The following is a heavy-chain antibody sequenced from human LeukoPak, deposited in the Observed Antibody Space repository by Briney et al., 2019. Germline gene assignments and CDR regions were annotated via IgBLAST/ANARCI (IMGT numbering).Heavy chain of an antibody. V-gene: IGHV4-59*01. J-gene: IGHJ5*02. CDR1: GGSISSYY. CDR2: IYYSGST. CDR3: ARDSGTTGEVKFDP. Sequence: PSETLSLTCTVSGGSISSYYWSWIRQPPGKGLEWIGYIYYSGSTNHNPSLKSRVTISVDTSKNQFSLKLSSVTAADTAVYYCARDSGTTGEVKFDPWGQGTLVTVSS. D-gene: IGHD3-10*01.